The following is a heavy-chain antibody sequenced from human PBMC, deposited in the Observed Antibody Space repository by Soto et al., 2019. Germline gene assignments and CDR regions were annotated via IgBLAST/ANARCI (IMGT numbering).Heavy chain of an antibody. Sequence: GGSLRLSCAASGFTFSSYGMHWVRQAPGKGLEWVAVIWYDGSNKYYADSVKGRFTISRDNSKNTLYLQMNSLRAEDTAVYYCARDQSLGPFSNWNDLDYWGQGTLVTVSS. CDR1: GFTFSSYG. D-gene: IGHD1-1*01. V-gene: IGHV3-33*01. CDR3: ARDQSLGPFSNWNDLDY. CDR2: IWYDGSNK. J-gene: IGHJ4*02.